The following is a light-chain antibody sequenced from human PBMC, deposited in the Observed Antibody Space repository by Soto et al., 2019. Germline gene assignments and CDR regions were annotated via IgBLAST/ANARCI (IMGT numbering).Light chain of an antibody. CDR3: SSYTSTTLVV. V-gene: IGLV2-14*01. Sequence: QSALTQPASVSRSPGQSITISCTGTSSDFVSWYQQHPGKAPKLMIYEVSNRPSGVSNRFSGSKSGNTASLTISGLQAEDEADYYCSSYTSTTLVVFGGGTKLTVL. CDR1: SSDF. CDR2: EVS. J-gene: IGLJ2*01.